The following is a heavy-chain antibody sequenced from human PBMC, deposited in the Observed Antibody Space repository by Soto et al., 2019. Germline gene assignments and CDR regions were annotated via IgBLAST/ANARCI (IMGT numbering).Heavy chain of an antibody. Sequence: SETLSLTCTVSGGSISSGGYYWSWIRQHPGKGLEWIGYIYYSGSTYYNPSLKSRVTISVDTSKNQFSLKLSSVNAADTAVYYCAKYRRTEAEGFTLDYWGRGTLVTVSS. CDR2: IYYSGST. J-gene: IGHJ4*02. D-gene: IGHD6-13*01. CDR3: AKYRRTEAEGFTLDY. CDR1: GGSISSGGYY. V-gene: IGHV4-31*03.